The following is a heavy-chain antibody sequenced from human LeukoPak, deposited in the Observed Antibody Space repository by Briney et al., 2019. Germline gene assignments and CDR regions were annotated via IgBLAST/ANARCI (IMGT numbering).Heavy chain of an antibody. D-gene: IGHD4-17*01. J-gene: IGHJ4*02. CDR3: AKVRGDYGDYSFDY. Sequence: GGSLRLSCAASGFTFDDYAMHWVRQAPGNGLEWVSGISWNSGSIGYADSVKGRFTISRDNAKNSLYLQMNSLRAEDTALYYCAKVRGDYGDYSFDYWGQGTLVTVSS. V-gene: IGHV3-9*01. CDR2: ISWNSGSI. CDR1: GFTFDDYA.